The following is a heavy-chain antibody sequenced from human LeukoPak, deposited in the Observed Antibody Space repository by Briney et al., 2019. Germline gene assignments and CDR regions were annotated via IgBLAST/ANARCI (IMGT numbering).Heavy chain of an antibody. V-gene: IGHV3-33*01. CDR2: IWYDDK. D-gene: IGHD3-3*01. J-gene: IGHJ4*02. CDR3: ARDRSYDFWSGYSTPDY. Sequence: GGSLRLSCAAYGFTFSSYGMHLVRQAPGKGLEWVAVIWYDDKYYADSVKGRFTISRDNSKNTLDLQMNSLRAEDTAVYYCARDRSYDFWSGYSTPDYWGQGTLVTVSS. CDR1: GFTFSSYG.